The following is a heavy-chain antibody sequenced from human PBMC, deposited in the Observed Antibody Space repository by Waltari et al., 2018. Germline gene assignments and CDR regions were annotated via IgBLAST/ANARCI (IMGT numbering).Heavy chain of an antibody. CDR3: ARVPADY. CDR1: GYSISSGYY. V-gene: IGHV4-38-2*02. Sequence: QLQLQESGPGLVKPSETLSLTCTVSGYSISSGYYWGWIRQPPGKGLEWIGSIYHSGSTYYNPSLKSRVTISVDTSKNQFSLKLSSVTAADTAVYYCARVPADYWGQGTLVTVSS. J-gene: IGHJ4*02. CDR2: IYHSGST.